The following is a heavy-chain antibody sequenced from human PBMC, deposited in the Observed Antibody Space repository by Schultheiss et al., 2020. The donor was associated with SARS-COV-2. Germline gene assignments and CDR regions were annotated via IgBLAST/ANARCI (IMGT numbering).Heavy chain of an antibody. CDR3: AREVAGTLWFDS. J-gene: IGHJ5*01. CDR1: GYSITSGYF. CDR2: IYHSGTT. D-gene: IGHD6-19*01. V-gene: IGHV4-38-2*02. Sequence: SETLSLTCAVSGYSITSGYFWGWIRQPPGKGLEWIGSIYHSGTTHFNPSLKSRVNISIDTSKNQFSLKLSSVTAADTAVYYCAREVAGTLWFDSWGQGTLVTVSS.